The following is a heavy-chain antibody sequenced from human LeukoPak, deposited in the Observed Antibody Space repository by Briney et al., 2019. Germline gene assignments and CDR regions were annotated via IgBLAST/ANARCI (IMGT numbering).Heavy chain of an antibody. J-gene: IGHJ6*02. CDR1: GGSISSYY. V-gene: IGHV3-48*02. CDR2: ISSSSSTI. Sequence: PSETLSLTCTVSGGSISSYYWSWVRQAPGKGLEWVSYISSSSSTIYYADSVKGRFTISRDNAKNSLYLQMNSLRDEDTAVYYCARERYCSSTSCYYYYYYYGMDVWGQGTTVTVSS. D-gene: IGHD2-2*01. CDR3: ARERYCSSTSCYYYYYYYGMDV.